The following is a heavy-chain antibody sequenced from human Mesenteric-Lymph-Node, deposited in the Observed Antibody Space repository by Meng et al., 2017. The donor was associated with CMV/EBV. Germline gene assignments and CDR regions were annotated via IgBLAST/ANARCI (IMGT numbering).Heavy chain of an antibody. J-gene: IGHJ6*02. CDR3: ARDLLRGTNNYYGMDV. D-gene: IGHD1-1*01. CDR1: GFTFSSHA. CDR2: ISYDGNNK. V-gene: IGHV3-30*04. Sequence: GESLKISCEGSGFTFSSHAIHWVRQAPGKGLEWVAVISYDGNNKYSADSVKGRFTISRDNSKNTLYLEIYSLKPEDTGVYYCARDLLRGTNNYYGMDVWGQGTTVTVSS.